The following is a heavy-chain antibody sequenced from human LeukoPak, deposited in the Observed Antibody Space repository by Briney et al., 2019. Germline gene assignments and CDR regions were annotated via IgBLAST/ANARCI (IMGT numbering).Heavy chain of an antibody. V-gene: IGHV3-33*01. Sequence: GGCLRLSCAASGFTFSSYGMHWVRQAPGKGLEWVAVIWYDGSNKYYADSVRGRFTISRDNSKNTLYLQMNSLRAEDTAVYYCARDLATINSYWGQGTLVTVSS. CDR3: ARDLATINSY. CDR2: IWYDGSNK. CDR1: GFTFSSYG. D-gene: IGHD5-12*01. J-gene: IGHJ4*02.